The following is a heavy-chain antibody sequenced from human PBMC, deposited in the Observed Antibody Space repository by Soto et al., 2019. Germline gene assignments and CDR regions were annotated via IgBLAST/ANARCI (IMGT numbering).Heavy chain of an antibody. D-gene: IGHD2-21*02. Sequence: PSETLSLTCGVSDDSVTSYYRGWSRAPPQKGQRLVGYVHNRGSTAYTPSLKSRVTISLDMSKKQFSLNLNSLTAADTAAYFCARVRLLEKVIDYWGQGTLVTVSS. CDR3: ARVRLLEKVIDY. CDR2: VHNRGST. J-gene: IGHJ4*02. CDR1: DDSVTSYY. V-gene: IGHV4-59*02.